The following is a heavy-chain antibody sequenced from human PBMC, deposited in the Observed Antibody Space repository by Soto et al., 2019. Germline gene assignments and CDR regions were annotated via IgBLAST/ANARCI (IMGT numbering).Heavy chain of an antibody. CDR1: GYVFTSSH. J-gene: IGHJ4*02. V-gene: IGHV1-46*01. Sequence: QAQLVQSGAEVKKPGASVKVSCKASGYVFTSSHINWLPQAPGQGIVWMGRINPSGGSTIYAQKFQGRASLTRASSTSTVYLELSSLTSEDTAVYFCAKECCLNAVCYTFVDHLRQRALVTVSA. CDR2: INPSGGST. D-gene: IGHD2-8*01. CDR3: AKECCLNAVCYTFVDH.